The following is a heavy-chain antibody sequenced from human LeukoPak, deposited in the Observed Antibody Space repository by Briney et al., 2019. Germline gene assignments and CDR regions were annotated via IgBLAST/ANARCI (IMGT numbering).Heavy chain of an antibody. Sequence: SQTLSLTCTVSGGSISSGGYYWSWIRQPPGKGLEWIGYIYHSGSTYYNPSLKSRVTISVDTSKNQFTLKLSSVTAADTAVYYCARGRYGWLPFDYWGQGTLVTVSS. CDR2: IYHSGST. V-gene: IGHV4-30-2*01. CDR1: GGSISSGGYY. CDR3: ARGRYGWLPFDY. J-gene: IGHJ4*02. D-gene: IGHD3-16*01.